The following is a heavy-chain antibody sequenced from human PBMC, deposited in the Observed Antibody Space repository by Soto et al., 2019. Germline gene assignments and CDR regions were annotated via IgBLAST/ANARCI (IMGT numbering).Heavy chain of an antibody. CDR3: AKRMSYSSSWWYFDY. V-gene: IGHV3-23*01. D-gene: IGHD6-13*01. CDR1: GFTFSSYA. Sequence: GGSLRLSCAASGFTFSSYAMSWVRQAPVKGLEWVSAISAGGGSTYYADSVMGRFTISRDNSKNTLYLQMNSLRAEDTAVYYCAKRMSYSSSWWYFDYWGQGTLVTVSS. J-gene: IGHJ4*02. CDR2: ISAGGGST.